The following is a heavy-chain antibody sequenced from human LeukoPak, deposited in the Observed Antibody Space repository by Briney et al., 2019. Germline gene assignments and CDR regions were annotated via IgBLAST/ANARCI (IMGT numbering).Heavy chain of an antibody. CDR3: AIGHYVSNDYYDAFDI. CDR1: GFTFSSYS. V-gene: IGHV3-21*01. Sequence: PGGTLRLSCGASGFTFSSYSKNWGRQAQGKGQERVSSISSSICFLYYADSFKARFTISVDNAKPSLYLQMSSLRAEDTAVYYCAIGHYVSNDYYDAFDIWGQGTMVTVSS. J-gene: IGHJ3*02. CDR2: ISSSICFL. D-gene: IGHD3-22*01.